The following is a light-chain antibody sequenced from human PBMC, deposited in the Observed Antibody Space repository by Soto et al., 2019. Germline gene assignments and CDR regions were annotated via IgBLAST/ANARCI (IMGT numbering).Light chain of an antibody. CDR2: DTS. J-gene: IGKJ5*01. CDR1: QTIRGL. Sequence: EIVLTQSPATLSLSPGERATLSCRTSQTIRGLLNWYQQRPGQAPRLLIYDTSNRATDIPARFSGSGSGTDFMLTISSLDPEDFGVYFCQQRHNWPITVGQGTRLDIK. CDR3: QQRHNWPIT. V-gene: IGKV3-11*01.